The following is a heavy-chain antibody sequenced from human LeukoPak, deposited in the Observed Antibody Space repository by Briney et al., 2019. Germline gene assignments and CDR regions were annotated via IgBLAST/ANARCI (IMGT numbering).Heavy chain of an antibody. CDR2: INVNT. Sequence: ASVKVSCKASVNSFSTYGISWVRQAPGQGLEWMGWINVNTKYAQKFQGRVTLTTDTSASTAYMELRSLRSDDTAVYYCARAPRCNTNSCNSWFDPWGQGTLVTVSS. J-gene: IGHJ5*02. D-gene: IGHD2-8*01. V-gene: IGHV1-18*01. CDR1: VNSFSTYG. CDR3: ARAPRCNTNSCNSWFDP.